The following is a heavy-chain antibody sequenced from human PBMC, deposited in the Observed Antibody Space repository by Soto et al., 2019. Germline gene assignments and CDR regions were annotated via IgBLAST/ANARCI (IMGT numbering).Heavy chain of an antibody. V-gene: IGHV3-30*18. CDR2: ISYDGSNK. J-gene: IGHJ4*02. CDR1: GFTFSSYG. CDR3: AKDQVGAPDY. Sequence: QVQLVESGGDVVQPGRSLRLSCAASGFTFSSYGTHWVRQAPGKGLEWVAVISYDGSNKYYADSVKGRFTISRDNSKNTLYLQMNSLRAEDTAVYYCAKDQVGAPDYWGQGTLVTVSS. D-gene: IGHD1-26*01.